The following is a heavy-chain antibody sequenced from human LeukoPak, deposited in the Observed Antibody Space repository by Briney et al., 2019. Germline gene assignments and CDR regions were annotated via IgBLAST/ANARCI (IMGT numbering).Heavy chain of an antibody. J-gene: IGHJ5*02. Sequence: SGTLSLTCAVYGGSFSGYYWSWIRQPPGKGLEWIGEINHSGSTNYNPSLKSRVTMSVDTSKNQFSLKLSSVTAADTAVYYCASRLWFGERRFDPWGQGTLVTVSS. CDR1: GGSFSGYY. CDR2: INHSGST. CDR3: ASRLWFGERRFDP. V-gene: IGHV4-34*01. D-gene: IGHD3-10*01.